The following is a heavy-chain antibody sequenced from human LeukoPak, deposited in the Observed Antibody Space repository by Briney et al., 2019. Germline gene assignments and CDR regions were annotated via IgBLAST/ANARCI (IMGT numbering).Heavy chain of an antibody. CDR1: GFTFSSYS. Sequence: SGGSLRLSCAASGFTFSSYSMNWVRQAPGKGLEWVSYISSSSSTIYYAGSVKGRFTISRDNAKNSLYLQMNSLRAEDTAVYYCARDSSILTGYYDYWGQGTLVTVSS. CDR2: ISSSSSTI. J-gene: IGHJ4*02. CDR3: ARDSSILTGYYDY. D-gene: IGHD3-9*01. V-gene: IGHV3-48*04.